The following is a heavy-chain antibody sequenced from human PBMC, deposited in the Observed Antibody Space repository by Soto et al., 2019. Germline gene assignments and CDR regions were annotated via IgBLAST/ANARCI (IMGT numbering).Heavy chain of an antibody. CDR2: IYYSGST. V-gene: IGHV4-59*01. Sequence: SETLSLTCTVSGGSISSYYWSWIRQPPGKGLEWIGYIYYSGSTNYNPSLKSRVTISVDTSKNQFSLKLSSVTAADTAVYYCARVARYCTNCVFNAQNADYFDNWGQGTLVTISS. J-gene: IGHJ4*02. CDR3: ARVARYCTNCVFNAQNADYFDN. D-gene: IGHD2-8*01. CDR1: GGSISSYY.